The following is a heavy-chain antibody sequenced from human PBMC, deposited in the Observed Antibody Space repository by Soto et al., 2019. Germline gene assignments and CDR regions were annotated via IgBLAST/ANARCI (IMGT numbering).Heavy chain of an antibody. CDR3: AKDDVAPEVVTFDY. CDR2: ISGSGGST. D-gene: IGHD2-15*01. V-gene: IGHV3-23*01. Sequence: EVQLLESGGGLVQPGGSLRLSCAASGFTFSSYAMSWVRQAPGKGLEWVSAISGSGGSTYYADSVKGRFTISRDNSKNTLNLKMNTRRAEDTAVYYWAKDDVAPEVVTFDYWGQETLVTVSS. CDR1: GFTFSSYA. J-gene: IGHJ4*02.